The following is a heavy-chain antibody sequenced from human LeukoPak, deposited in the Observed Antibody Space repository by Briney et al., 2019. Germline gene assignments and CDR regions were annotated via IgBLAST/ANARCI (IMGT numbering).Heavy chain of an antibody. CDR1: GFTFSSYA. CDR2: ISGSGGST. D-gene: IGHD6-13*01. Sequence: PGGSLRLSCAASGFTFSSYAMSWVRQAPGKGLEWVSAISGSGGSTYYADSVKGRFTISRDNSKNSLYLQMNSLRAEDMALYYCAKSMIAAAEEYWYFDLWGRGTLVTVSS. CDR3: AKSMIAAAEEYWYFDL. V-gene: IGHV3-23*01. J-gene: IGHJ2*01.